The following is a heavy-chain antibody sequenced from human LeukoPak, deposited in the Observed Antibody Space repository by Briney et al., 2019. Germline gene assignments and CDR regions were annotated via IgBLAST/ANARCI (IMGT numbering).Heavy chain of an antibody. D-gene: IGHD3-16*01. CDR3: AIPGGPGAFDI. Sequence: SETLSLTRTVSGGSISSSSYYWGWIRQPPGKGLEWIGSIYYSGSTYYNPSLKSRVTISVDTSKNQFSLKLSSVTAADTAVYYCAIPGGPGAFDIWGQGTMVTVSS. CDR2: IYYSGST. J-gene: IGHJ3*02. V-gene: IGHV4-39*01. CDR1: GGSISSSSYY.